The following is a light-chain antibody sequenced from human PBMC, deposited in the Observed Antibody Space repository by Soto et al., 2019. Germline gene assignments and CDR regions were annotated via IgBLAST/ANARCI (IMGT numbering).Light chain of an antibody. J-gene: IGKJ2*01. CDR2: AAS. Sequence: AIRMTQSPSSFSASTGDRVTITCRASQGISSYLAWYQQKPGKAPKLLIYAASTLQSGVPSRFSGSGSGTYFTLTISCLQSEDFATYYFQQYYSYPPAFGQGTKLEIK. V-gene: IGKV1-8*01. CDR3: QQYYSYPPA. CDR1: QGISSY.